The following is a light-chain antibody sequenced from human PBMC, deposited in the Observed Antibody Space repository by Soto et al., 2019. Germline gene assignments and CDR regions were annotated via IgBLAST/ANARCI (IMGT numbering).Light chain of an antibody. Sequence: QSALTQPPSASGSPGQSVTITCSGTSSDVGEENYVSWYQQHPGKVPKLILYEVTKRPSGVPDRFSGSRSGTTASLTVSGLQAEDEADYYCGSYAGGNTFVFGTGTKLTVL. CDR2: EVT. V-gene: IGLV2-8*01. CDR1: SSDVGEENY. CDR3: GSYAGGNTFV. J-gene: IGLJ1*01.